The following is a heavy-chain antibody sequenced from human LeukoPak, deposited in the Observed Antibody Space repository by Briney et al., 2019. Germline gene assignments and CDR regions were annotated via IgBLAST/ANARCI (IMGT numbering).Heavy chain of an antibody. J-gene: IGHJ5*02. CDR3: AKQAGGVVFNWFDP. CDR1: GFTFSSYA. CDR2: ISGSGGST. Sequence: GGSLRLSCAASGFTFSSYAMSWVRQAPGKGLEWVSAISGSGGSTYYADSVKGRFTISRDNSRNTLYLQVNNLRAEDTAVYYCAKQAGGVVFNWFDPWGQGNLVTVSS. V-gene: IGHV3-23*01. D-gene: IGHD2-15*01.